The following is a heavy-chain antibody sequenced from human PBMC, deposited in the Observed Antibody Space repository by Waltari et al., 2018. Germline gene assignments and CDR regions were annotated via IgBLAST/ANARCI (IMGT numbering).Heavy chain of an antibody. Sequence: QVQLVQSGAEVKKPGASVKVSCKVSGYTLTELSMHWVRQAPGKGLEWMGGFDPEEGEQIYAQKFQGRVTMTEDTSTDTAYMERSSLRSEDTAVYYCATDGAEILTRDYYYGMDVWGQGTTVTVSS. D-gene: IGHD1-26*01. CDR1: GYTLTELS. CDR2: FDPEEGEQ. J-gene: IGHJ6*02. V-gene: IGHV1-24*01. CDR3: ATDGAEILTRDYYYGMDV.